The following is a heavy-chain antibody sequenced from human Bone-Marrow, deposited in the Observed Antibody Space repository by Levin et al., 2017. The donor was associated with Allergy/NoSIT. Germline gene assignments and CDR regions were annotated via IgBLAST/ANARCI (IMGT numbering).Heavy chain of an antibody. CDR2: ISYDGSNK. CDR1: GFTFSSYA. CDR3: ARAHYRDPIAAAGTSADAIGFP. V-gene: IGHV3-30-3*01. D-gene: IGHD6-13*01. J-gene: IGHJ5*02. Sequence: GESLKISCAASGFTFSSYAMHWVRQAPGKGLEWVAVISYDGSNKYYADSVKGRFTISRDNSKNTLYLQMNSLRAEDTAVYYCARAHYRDPIAAAGTSADAIGFPWGQGTLVTVSS.